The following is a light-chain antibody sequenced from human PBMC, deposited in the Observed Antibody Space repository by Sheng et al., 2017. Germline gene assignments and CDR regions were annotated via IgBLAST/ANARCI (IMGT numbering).Light chain of an antibody. CDR3: QQYNNWPRT. Sequence: EIVMTQSPATLSVSPGERATLSCRASQSVSSNLAWYQQKPGQAPRLLIYGASTRATGIPARFSGSGSGTEFTLTISSLQSEDFAVYYCQQYNNWPRTFGPRDQSGYQT. V-gene: IGKV3-15*01. J-gene: IGKJ3*01. CDR2: GAS. CDR1: QSVSSN.